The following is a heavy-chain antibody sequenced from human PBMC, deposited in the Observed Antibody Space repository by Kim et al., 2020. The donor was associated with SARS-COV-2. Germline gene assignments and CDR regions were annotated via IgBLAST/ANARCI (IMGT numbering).Heavy chain of an antibody. Sequence: GGSLRLSCAASGFTFSSYEMNWVRQAPGKGLEWVSYISSTGSSKYYADSVKGRFLISRDNAKNSLYLQMNSLRAEDTAIYYCARDHRDITLCGVVIGPCDYGGQGPLVPLSS. CDR2: ISSTGSSK. V-gene: IGHV3-48*03. CDR1: GFTFSSYE. CDR3: ARDHRDITLCGVVIGPCDY. J-gene: IGHJ4*02. D-gene: IGHD3-3*01.